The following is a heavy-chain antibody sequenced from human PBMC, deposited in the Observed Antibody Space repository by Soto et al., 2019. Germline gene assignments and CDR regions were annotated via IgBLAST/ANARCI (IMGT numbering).Heavy chain of an antibody. V-gene: IGHV3-30-3*01. D-gene: IGHD3-22*01. CDR3: ARPRGFGDYYDSSGYRC. Sequence: QVQLVESGGGVVQPGRSLRLSCAASGFTFSSYAMHWVRQAPGKGLEWVAVISYDGSNKYYADSVKGRFTISRDNSKNTLYLQMNSLRAEDTAVYYCARPRGFGDYYDSSGYRCWGQGTLVTVSS. J-gene: IGHJ4*02. CDR2: ISYDGSNK. CDR1: GFTFSSYA.